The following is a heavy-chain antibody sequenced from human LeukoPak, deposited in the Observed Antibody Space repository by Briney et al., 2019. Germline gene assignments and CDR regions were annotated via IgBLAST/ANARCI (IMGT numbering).Heavy chain of an antibody. D-gene: IGHD5-24*01. J-gene: IGHJ4*02. CDR2: INPNSGGT. V-gene: IGHV1-2*02. CDR3: AREGDGYNFSHDY. Sequence: RRASVKVSCKASGYTFTGYYMHWVRQAPGQGLEWMGWINPNSGGTNYAQKFQGRVTMTRDTSISTAYMELSRLRSDDTAVYYCAREGDGYNFSHDYWGQGTLVTVSS. CDR1: GYTFTGYY.